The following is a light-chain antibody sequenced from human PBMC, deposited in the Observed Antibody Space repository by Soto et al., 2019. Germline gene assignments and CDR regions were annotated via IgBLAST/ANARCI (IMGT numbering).Light chain of an antibody. V-gene: IGKV3-15*01. CDR1: QSVSSN. CDR2: GAS. J-gene: IGKJ3*01. CDR3: QQYNNWPFT. Sequence: EIVMTQSPATLSVSPGERATLSCRASQSVSSNLAWYQQKPGQAPRHLIYGASTRATGIPARFSGSGSGTEFTLTICSLQSEDFAVYYCQQYNNWPFTFGPGTKVDIK.